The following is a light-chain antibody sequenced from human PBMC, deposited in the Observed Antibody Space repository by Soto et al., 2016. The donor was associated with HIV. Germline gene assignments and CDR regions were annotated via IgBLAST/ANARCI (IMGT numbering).Light chain of an antibody. V-gene: IGLV3-19*01. J-gene: IGLJ2*01. CDR2: AKN. Sequence: SSELTQDPAVSVALGQTVRITCQGDSLRSYYASWYQQKPGQAPILVIYAKNNRPSGIPDRFSGSDSGNTASLTITGAQAEDEADYYCNSRDSSGNHVVFGGGTRPTVL. CDR3: NSRDSSGNHVV. CDR1: SLRSYY.